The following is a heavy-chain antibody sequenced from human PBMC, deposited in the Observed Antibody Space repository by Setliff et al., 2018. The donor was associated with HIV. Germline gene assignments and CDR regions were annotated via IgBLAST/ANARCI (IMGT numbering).Heavy chain of an antibody. V-gene: IGHV3-30*04. CDR3: VRDLTTIVTRKVFDI. CDR2: ISYDGSYK. CDR1: GFTFGSYA. D-gene: IGHD4-4*01. J-gene: IGHJ3*02. Sequence: GGSLRLPCAASGFTFGSYAMHWVRQAPGKGLEWVAVISYDGSYKYYADSVKGRFTISRDNSKNTRYVQMNSLRADDTAVYYCVRDLTTIVTRKVFDIWGQGTMVTVSS.